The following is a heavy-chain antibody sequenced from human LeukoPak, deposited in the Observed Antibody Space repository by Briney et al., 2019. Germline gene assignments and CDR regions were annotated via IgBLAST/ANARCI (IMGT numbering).Heavy chain of an antibody. D-gene: IGHD3-22*01. J-gene: IGHJ4*02. CDR2: IYHSGST. CDR3: ARANGMIVNTYYFDY. V-gene: IGHV4-39*07. Sequence: KPSETLSLTCTVSGGSISSSYYYWGWIRQPPGKGLEWIGYIYHSGSTYYNPSLKSRVTISVDRSKNQFSLKLGSVTAADTAVYYCARANGMIVNTYYFDYWGQGTLVTVSS. CDR1: GGSISSSYYY.